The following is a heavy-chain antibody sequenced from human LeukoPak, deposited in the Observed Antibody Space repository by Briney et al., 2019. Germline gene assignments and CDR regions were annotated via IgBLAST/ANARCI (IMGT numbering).Heavy chain of an antibody. CDR2: IRYDGSNK. J-gene: IGHJ4*02. Sequence: GGSLRLSCAASGFTFSSYGMHWVRQAPGKGLEWVAFIRYDGSNKYYADSVKGRFTISRDNSKNTLYLQMNSLRAEDTAVYYCAREVPLGRYSTVALDYWGQGTLVTVSS. CDR3: AREVPLGRYSTVALDY. D-gene: IGHD3-10*01. V-gene: IGHV3-30*02. CDR1: GFTFSSYG.